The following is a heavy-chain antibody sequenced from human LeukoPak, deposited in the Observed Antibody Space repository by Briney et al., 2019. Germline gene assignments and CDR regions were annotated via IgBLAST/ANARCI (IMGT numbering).Heavy chain of an antibody. CDR1: GYSFTSYW. D-gene: IGHD6-13*01. CDR2: IYPGDSDT. Sequence: GESLKISCKGSGYSFTSYWIGWVRQMPGKGLEWMGIIYPGDSDTRYSPSFQGQVTISADKSISTAYLQWSSLKASDTAMYYCARAGRIASPTEYFQHWGQGTLVTVSS. J-gene: IGHJ1*01. CDR3: ARAGRIASPTEYFQH. V-gene: IGHV5-51*01.